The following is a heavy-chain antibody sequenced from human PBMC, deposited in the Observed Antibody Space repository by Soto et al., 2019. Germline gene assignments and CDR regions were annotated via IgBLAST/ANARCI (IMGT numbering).Heavy chain of an antibody. CDR3: ARLATVTSSNYYGMDV. Sequence: LSLTHTVSGGSIITPSHYWVWIRRPPGRCLEWIASIYYSGNTFYNPSLKSRLTISVDTPKNQVSLKLSSVTAADTADYYCARLATVTSSNYYGMDVWGQGTGVTVSS. V-gene: IGHV4-39*01. J-gene: IGHJ6*02. CDR1: GGSIITPSHY. D-gene: IGHD4-17*01. CDR2: IYYSGNT.